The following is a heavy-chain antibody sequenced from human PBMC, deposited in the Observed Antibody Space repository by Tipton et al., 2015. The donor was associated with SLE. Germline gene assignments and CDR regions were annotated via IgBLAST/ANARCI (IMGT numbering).Heavy chain of an antibody. Sequence: TLSLTCTVSGDPITNFYWGWIRQPPGKGPECIGYIYHTGSTRLNPSLESRVTMSVDTSKNQFSLKLSSVTAADTAVYYCARRHYSGPFDSWGQGTLVTVSS. CDR2: IYHTGST. CDR1: GDPITNFY. V-gene: IGHV4-59*01. J-gene: IGHJ4*02. CDR3: ARRHYSGPFDS. D-gene: IGHD5-12*01.